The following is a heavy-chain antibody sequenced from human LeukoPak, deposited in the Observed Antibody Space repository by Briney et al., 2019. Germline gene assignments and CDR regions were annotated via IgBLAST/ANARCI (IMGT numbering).Heavy chain of an antibody. CDR3: VRDQDSGPDC. J-gene: IGHJ4*02. CDR2: DTTDGSRT. V-gene: IGHV3-74*01. CDR1: GFSLCNNL. Sequence: PGGSLRLSCVASGFSLCNNLMYWVRQAPGKGLAWIAFDTTDGSRTAYADSVKGRFTISRDNAKNTLYLQMNGLRDEDTAVYYCVRDQDSGPDCWGERTLVTVSS. D-gene: IGHD2-15*01.